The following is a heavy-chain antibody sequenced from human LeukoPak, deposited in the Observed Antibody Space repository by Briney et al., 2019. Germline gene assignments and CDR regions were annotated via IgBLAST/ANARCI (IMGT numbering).Heavy chain of an antibody. Sequence: GGSLRLSCAASGFTLSSYGMHWVRQAPGKGLEWVAVISYDGSNKYYADSVKGRFTISRDNSKNTLYLQMNSLRAEDTAVYYCAKVGGSYYVDYYYGMDVWGQGTTVTVSS. V-gene: IGHV3-30*18. D-gene: IGHD1-26*01. CDR3: AKVGGSYYVDYYYGMDV. J-gene: IGHJ6*02. CDR2: ISYDGSNK. CDR1: GFTLSSYG.